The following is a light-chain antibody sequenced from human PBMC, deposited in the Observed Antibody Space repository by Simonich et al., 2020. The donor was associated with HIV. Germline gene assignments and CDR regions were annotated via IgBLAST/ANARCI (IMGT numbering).Light chain of an antibody. CDR3: QQFNSYSLT. V-gene: IGKV1-5*02. CDR2: DAS. Sequence: DIQMTQSTSTLSASVGDRVTIICRASQSISRGLSWDPQKPGKAPKLLIYDASSLESGVPSRFSGSGAGTDFTLTISSLQPEDFATYYCQQFNSYSLTFGQGTKVEMK. CDR1: QSISRG. J-gene: IGKJ1*01.